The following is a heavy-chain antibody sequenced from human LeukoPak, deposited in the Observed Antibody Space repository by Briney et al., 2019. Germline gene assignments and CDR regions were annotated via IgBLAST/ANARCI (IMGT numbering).Heavy chain of an antibody. CDR3: ASGSGSGYYYFVY. V-gene: IGHV3-20*04. Sequence: GGSLRLSCAASGFTFDDYGMSWVRQVPGKGLEWVSGINWNGGSTGYADSVKGRFPISRDKAKNSLFLQMNSLRAEDTAFYYFASGSGSGYYYFVYWGQGTLVTVSS. D-gene: IGHD3-22*01. CDR2: INWNGGST. J-gene: IGHJ4*02. CDR1: GFTFDDYG.